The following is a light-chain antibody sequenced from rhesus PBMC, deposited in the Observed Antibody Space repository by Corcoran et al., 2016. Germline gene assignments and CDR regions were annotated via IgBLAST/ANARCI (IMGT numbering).Light chain of an antibody. V-gene: IGKV1-22*01. CDR1: QSISSW. CDR3: QQYSSSPT. CDR2: KAS. J-gene: IGKJ1*01. Sequence: DIQMTQSPSSLSASVGDTVTITCRASQSISSWLAWYQQKPGKAPKLLIDKASTLQSGVQSRFSGSGSGTDFTLTISSLQSEDFATYYCQQYSSSPTFGQGTKVEIK.